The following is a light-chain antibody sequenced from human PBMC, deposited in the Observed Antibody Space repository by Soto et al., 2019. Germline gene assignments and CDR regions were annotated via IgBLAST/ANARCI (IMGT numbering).Light chain of an antibody. CDR3: LQSYKYPWT. CDR2: SAS. CDR1: QGVRTY. J-gene: IGKJ1*01. Sequence: DIQMTQSPSIVSASVGDRVTITCRASQGVRTYLAWFQQKPGKVPKRLIFSASSLQSGVPSRFSGNGSATEFTLTISSLQPEDFATYYCLQSYKYPWTFGQGTKVDIK. V-gene: IGKV1-17*03.